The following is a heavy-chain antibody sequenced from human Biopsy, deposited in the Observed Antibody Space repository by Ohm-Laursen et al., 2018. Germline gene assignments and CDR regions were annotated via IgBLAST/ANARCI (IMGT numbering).Heavy chain of an antibody. CDR1: GFSFGDYA. V-gene: IGHV3-7*01. D-gene: IGHD5-18*01. J-gene: IGHJ4*02. CDR2: IKEDGSEI. Sequence: SLRLSCAASGFSFGDYAMSWVRRAPGKGLEWVATIKEDGSEIKYVASVKGRFTISRDNTESSLYLQMNNLTAEDTAVYYCARGYSVWGQGTLVTVSS. CDR3: ARGYSV.